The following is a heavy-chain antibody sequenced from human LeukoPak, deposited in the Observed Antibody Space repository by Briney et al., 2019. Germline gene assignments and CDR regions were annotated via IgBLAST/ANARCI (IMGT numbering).Heavy chain of an antibody. CDR1: GFTFDAYD. D-gene: IGHD3-9*01. CDR2: IGTAGDT. J-gene: IGHJ4*02. CDR3: ARDRGTLTGYYDY. Sequence: GGSLRLSCAAAGFTFDAYDMHWVRQVTGKGLEWVSAIGTAGDTYYPGSVRGRFTISRENAKNSLYLQMNSLRAGDTAVYYCARDRGTLTGYYDYWGQGILVTVSS. V-gene: IGHV3-13*01.